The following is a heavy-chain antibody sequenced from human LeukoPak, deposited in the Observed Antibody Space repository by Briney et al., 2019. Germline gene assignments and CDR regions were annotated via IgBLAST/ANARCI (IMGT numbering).Heavy chain of an antibody. V-gene: IGHV3-23*01. D-gene: IGHD3-9*01. J-gene: IGHJ5*02. CDR3: AKDRDHFDWLLGWFDP. CDR2: ISGSGGST. CDR1: GFTFSSYA. Sequence: GGSLRLSCAASGFTFSSYAMSWVHQAPGKGLEWVSAISGSGGSTYYADSVKGRFTISRDNSKNTLYLQMNSLRAEDTAVYYCAKDRDHFDWLLGWFDPWGQGTLVTVSS.